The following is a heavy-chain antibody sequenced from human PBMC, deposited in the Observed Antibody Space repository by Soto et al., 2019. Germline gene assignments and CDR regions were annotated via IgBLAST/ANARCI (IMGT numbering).Heavy chain of an antibody. CDR1: GFTVSSNY. Sequence: EVQLVETGGGLIQPGGSLRLSCAASGFTVSSNYMSWVRQAPGKGLEWVSVIYSGGSTYYADSVKGRFTISRDNAKNTLNLQMNSLRAEDTAVYYCATSTVTTAYPPFYAFDIWGQGTMVTVSS. CDR3: ATSTVTTAYPPFYAFDI. CDR2: IYSGGST. V-gene: IGHV3-53*02. J-gene: IGHJ3*02. D-gene: IGHD4-17*01.